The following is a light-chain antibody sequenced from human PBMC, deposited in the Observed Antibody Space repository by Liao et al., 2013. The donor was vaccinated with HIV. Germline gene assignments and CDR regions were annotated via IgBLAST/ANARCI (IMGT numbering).Light chain of an antibody. CDR2: YDK. CDR3: QVWDRNTAI. V-gene: IGLV3-21*01. CDR1: NIGDKS. J-gene: IGLJ2*01. Sequence: SYELTQPPSVSVAPGKTATITCGGDNIGDKSVHWYLQRPGQAPLLVMYYDKDRPSGIPERFSGSNSGNTATLTISRAEAGDEADYFCQVWDRNTAIFGGGTKLTVL.